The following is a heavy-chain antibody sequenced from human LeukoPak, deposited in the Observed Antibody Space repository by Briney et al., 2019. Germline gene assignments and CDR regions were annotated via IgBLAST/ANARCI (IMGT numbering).Heavy chain of an antibody. J-gene: IGHJ4*02. CDR2: MNPNSGNT. CDR3: ARHSDVGATVKTDY. V-gene: IGHV1-8*03. CDR1: GYTFTSYD. Sequence: ASVKVSCKASGYTFTSYDINWVRQATGQGLEWMGWMNPNSGNTGYAQKFQGRVTITRNTSISTAYMELSGLRSEDTAVYYCARHSDVGATVKTDYWGQGTLVTVSS. D-gene: IGHD1-26*01.